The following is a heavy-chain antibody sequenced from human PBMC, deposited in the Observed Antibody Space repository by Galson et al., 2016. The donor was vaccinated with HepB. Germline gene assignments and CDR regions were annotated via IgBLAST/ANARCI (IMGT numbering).Heavy chain of an antibody. J-gene: IGHJ5*02. CDR1: GYNFASYW. D-gene: IGHD3-22*01. V-gene: IGHV5-51*01. Sequence: QSGAEVKKPGESLKISCKGSGYNFASYWIGWVRQMPGKGLEWMGIIYPGDSDTSYSPSFQGQVTIPADKSITTAYLQWSSLKASDTAIYYCARSYYYDGSGYYGGWFDPWGQGTLVTVSS. CDR2: IYPGDSDT. CDR3: ARSYYYDGSGYYGGWFDP.